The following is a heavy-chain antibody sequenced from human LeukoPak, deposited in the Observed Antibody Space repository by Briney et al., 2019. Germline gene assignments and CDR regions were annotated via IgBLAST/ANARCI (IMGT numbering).Heavy chain of an antibody. CDR3: TRLGYDRHS. V-gene: IGHV3-73*01. Sequence: GGSLRLSCAASGFIFSGSAMHWVRQASGKGLEWVGRIRSKANSYATAYAASVKGRFTISRDDSKNTAYLQMNSLKTEDTAVYYCTRLGYDRHSWGQGTLVTLSS. CDR2: IRSKANSYAT. J-gene: IGHJ4*02. CDR1: GFIFSGSA. D-gene: IGHD3-22*01.